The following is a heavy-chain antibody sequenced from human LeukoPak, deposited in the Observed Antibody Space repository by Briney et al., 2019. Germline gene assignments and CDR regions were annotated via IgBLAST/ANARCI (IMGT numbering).Heavy chain of an antibody. CDR3: ATSSDWYPVSSDH. CDR1: GFTFDDYG. V-gene: IGHV3-7*01. J-gene: IGHJ4*02. CDR2: IKQDGSEK. D-gene: IGHD6-19*01. Sequence: GGSLRLSCAASGFTFDDYGMSWVRQAPGKGLEWVANIKQDGSEKYYVDSVKGRFTISRDNAKNSLYLQMNSLRAEDTAVYYCATSSDWYPVSSDHWGQGTLVTVSS.